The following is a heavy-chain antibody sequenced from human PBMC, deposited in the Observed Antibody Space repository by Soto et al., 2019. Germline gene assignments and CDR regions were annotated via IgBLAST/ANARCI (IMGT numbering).Heavy chain of an antibody. V-gene: IGHV4-39*01. CDR2: IYYSGST. CDR3: ARGRGHDYIWGSYRSGYYFDY. Sequence: PSETLSLTCTVSGGSISSSSYYWGWIRQPPGKGLEWIGSIYYSGSTYYNPSLKCRVTISVDTSKNQFSLKLSSVTAADTAVYYRARGRGHDYIWGSYRSGYYFDYWGQGTLVTVSS. J-gene: IGHJ4*02. D-gene: IGHD3-16*02. CDR1: GGSISSSSYY.